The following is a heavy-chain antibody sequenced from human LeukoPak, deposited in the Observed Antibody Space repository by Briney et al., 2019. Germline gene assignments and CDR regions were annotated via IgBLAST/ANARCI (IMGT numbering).Heavy chain of an antibody. D-gene: IGHD6-19*01. Sequence: GGSLRLSCAASGFTFSSYWMSWVRPAPGRGLEWVANIKQDGSERYYVDSVKGRFTISRDNAKNSLYLQMNSLRAEDTAVYYCARDSSSGWTTYYYYYGMDVWGQGTTVTVSS. V-gene: IGHV3-7*01. CDR1: GFTFSSYW. J-gene: IGHJ6*02. CDR2: IKQDGSER. CDR3: ARDSSSGWTTYYYYYGMDV.